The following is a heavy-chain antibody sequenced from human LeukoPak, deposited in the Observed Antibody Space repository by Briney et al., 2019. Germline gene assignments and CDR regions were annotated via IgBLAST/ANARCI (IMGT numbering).Heavy chain of an antibody. J-gene: IGHJ4*02. CDR3: VRGSYGAYDY. Sequence: GGSLRLSCAASGFPFDDYGMSWVRQAPGKGLEWVSGINWNGGSTGDADSVKGRFTISRDNAKNSLYLQMNSLRAEDTAVYYCVRGSYGAYDYWGQGSLVTVSS. CDR2: INWNGGST. V-gene: IGHV3-20*04. CDR1: GFPFDDYG. D-gene: IGHD4-17*01.